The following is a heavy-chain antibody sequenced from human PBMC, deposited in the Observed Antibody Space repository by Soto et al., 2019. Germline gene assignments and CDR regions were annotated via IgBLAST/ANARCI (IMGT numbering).Heavy chain of an antibody. CDR1: GYTFTGYY. V-gene: IGHV1-2*02. CDR2: INPNSGGT. D-gene: IGHD4-17*01. Sequence: ASVKVSCKASGYTFTGYYMHWVRQAPGQGLEWMGWINPNSGGTNYAQKFQGRVTMTRDTSISTAYMELSRLRSDDTAVYYCARDRLRYLTPKFDPWGQGTLVTVSS. CDR3: ARDRLRYLTPKFDP. J-gene: IGHJ5*02.